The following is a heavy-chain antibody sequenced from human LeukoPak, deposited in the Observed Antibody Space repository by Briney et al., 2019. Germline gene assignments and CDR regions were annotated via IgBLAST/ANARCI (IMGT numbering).Heavy chain of an antibody. V-gene: IGHV1-2*02. CDR1: GYTFTGYY. CDR2: INPNSGGT. D-gene: IGHD2-15*01. CDR3: ARGRHCSGGSCYLDY. J-gene: IGHJ4*02. Sequence: GASVKVSCKASGYTFTGYYMQWVRQAPGQGLEWMGWINPNSGGTNYALKFQVRVTMTRDTSISTAYMELSRLNSDDTAVYYCARGRHCSGGSCYLDYWSQGTLVTASS.